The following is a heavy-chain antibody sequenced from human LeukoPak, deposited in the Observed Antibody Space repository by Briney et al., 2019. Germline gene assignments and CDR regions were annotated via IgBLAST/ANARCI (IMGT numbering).Heavy chain of an antibody. V-gene: IGHV3-48*02. J-gene: IGHJ4*02. CDR1: GFTFSSDS. D-gene: IGHD3-22*01. CDR3: ARDSHFQTSSGYSFDY. CDR2: ISSGSITI. Sequence: GGSLRLSCAASGFTFSSDSMNWVRQAPGKGREWVSYISSGSITIYYADSVKGRFTSSRDNAKNSLYLQMNSLRDEDTAVYYCARDSHFQTSSGYSFDYWGQGTLVTVSS.